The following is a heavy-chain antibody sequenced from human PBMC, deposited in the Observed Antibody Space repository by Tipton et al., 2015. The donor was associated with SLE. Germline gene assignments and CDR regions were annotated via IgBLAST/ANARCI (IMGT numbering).Heavy chain of an antibody. J-gene: IGHJ6*02. D-gene: IGHD5-12*01. CDR2: FSWNSGSL. CDR3: AKQLEGGYAFHGMDV. Sequence: SLRLSCAASGFTFDDYAMHWVRQAPGKGLEWVSGFSWNSGSLGYADSVKGRFTISRDNAKNSLYLQMNSLRAEDMALYYCAKQLEGGYAFHGMDVWGQGTTVTVSS. V-gene: IGHV3-9*03. CDR1: GFTFDDYA.